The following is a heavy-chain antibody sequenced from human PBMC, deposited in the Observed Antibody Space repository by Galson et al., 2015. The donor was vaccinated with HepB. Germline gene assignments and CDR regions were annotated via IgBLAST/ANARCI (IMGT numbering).Heavy chain of an antibody. Sequence: CAISGDSVSSNSAAWNWIRQSPSRGLEWLGRTYYRSKWYNDYAVSVESRITINPDTSKNQFSLQLNSVTPEDTAVYYCARDRRGLLWFGELSYYYGMDVWGQGTTVTVSS. D-gene: IGHD3-10*01. CDR1: GDSVSSNSAA. J-gene: IGHJ6*02. CDR2: TYYRSKWYN. V-gene: IGHV6-1*01. CDR3: ARDRRGLLWFGELSYYYGMDV.